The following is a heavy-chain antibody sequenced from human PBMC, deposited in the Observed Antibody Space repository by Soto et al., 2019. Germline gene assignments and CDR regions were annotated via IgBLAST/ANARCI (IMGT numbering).Heavy chain of an antibody. V-gene: IGHV4-31*03. CDR1: GGSISSGGYY. CDR3: ARDRGSSGWYEGAFDI. D-gene: IGHD6-19*01. CDR2: IYYSGST. J-gene: IGHJ3*02. Sequence: SETLSLTCTVSGGSISSGGYYWSWIRQHPGKGLEWIGYIYYSGSTYYNPSLKSRVTISVDTSKNQFSLKLSSVTAADTAVYYCARDRGSSGWYEGAFDIWGQGTMVTVSS.